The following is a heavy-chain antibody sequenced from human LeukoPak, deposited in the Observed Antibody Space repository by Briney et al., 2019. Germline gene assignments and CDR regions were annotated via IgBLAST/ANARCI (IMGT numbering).Heavy chain of an antibody. CDR1: GFTFSNYW. V-gene: IGHV3-74*01. Sequence: GGSLRLSCAASGFTFSNYWMPWVRQAPGKGLVWVSGINSDGSSKNYADSVKGRFTISRDNAKNTLYLQMNSLRAEDTAVYYCGREVHDFWSGSIYYYYYGMDVWGQGTTVTVSS. J-gene: IGHJ6*02. CDR3: GREVHDFWSGSIYYYYYGMDV. CDR2: INSDGSSK. D-gene: IGHD3-3*01.